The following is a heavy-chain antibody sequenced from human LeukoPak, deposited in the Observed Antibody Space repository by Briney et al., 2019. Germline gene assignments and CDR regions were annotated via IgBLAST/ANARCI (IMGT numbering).Heavy chain of an antibody. D-gene: IGHD3-22*01. CDR1: GGSISSYY. CDR3: AGYDSSGNTLFDY. V-gene: IGHV4-59*12. CDR2: IYYSGST. Sequence: KPSETLSLTCTVSGGSISSYYWSWIRQPPGKGLEWIGYIYYSGSTNYNPSLKSRVTISVDTSKNQFSLKLSSVTAADTAVYYCAGYDSSGNTLFDYWGQGTLVTVSS. J-gene: IGHJ4*02.